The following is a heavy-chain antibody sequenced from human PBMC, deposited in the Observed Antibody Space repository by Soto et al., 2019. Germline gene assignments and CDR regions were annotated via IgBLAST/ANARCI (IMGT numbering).Heavy chain of an antibody. CDR1: CGSISSRYW. Sequence: QVQLQESGPGLVKPSGTLSLTCAVSCGSISSRYWGSWVSQPPGTGLEWIGEIYHSGRTNYTTHLKSRVTISVDESKNQFSLTVTSVTAADTAVYYCARLSGSYYYGMDVWGQGTTVTVSS. J-gene: IGHJ6*02. CDR2: IYHSGRT. CDR3: ARLSGSYYYGMDV. V-gene: IGHV4-4*02.